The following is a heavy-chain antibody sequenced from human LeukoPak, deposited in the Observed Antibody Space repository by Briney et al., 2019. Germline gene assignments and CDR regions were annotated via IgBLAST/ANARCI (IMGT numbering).Heavy chain of an antibody. D-gene: IGHD3-22*01. CDR3: ARGEKYYYDSSGYHARRGIDY. CDR1: GYTFTSYY. CDR2: INPNSGGT. Sequence: GASVKVSCKASGYTFTSYYMHWVRQAPGQGLEWMGWINPNSGGTNYAQKFQGRVTMTRDTSISTAYMELSRLRSDDTAVYYCARGEKYYYDSSGYHARRGIDYWGQGTLVTVSS. V-gene: IGHV1-2*02. J-gene: IGHJ4*02.